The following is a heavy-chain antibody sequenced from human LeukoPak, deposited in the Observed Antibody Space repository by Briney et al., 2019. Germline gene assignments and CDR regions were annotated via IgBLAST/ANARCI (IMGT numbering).Heavy chain of an antibody. V-gene: IGHV3-23*01. D-gene: IGHD1-26*01. Sequence: PGGSLRLSCVASGFTFSVYGMAWVRQAPGKGLEWVSALSDSGDSTFYAERVRGRFTISRDNSKNTLYLQMNSLRAEDSATYYCAKEMGGGKPFDYWGQGILVTVSS. J-gene: IGHJ4*02. CDR3: AKEMGGGKPFDY. CDR1: GFTFSVYG. CDR2: LSDSGDST.